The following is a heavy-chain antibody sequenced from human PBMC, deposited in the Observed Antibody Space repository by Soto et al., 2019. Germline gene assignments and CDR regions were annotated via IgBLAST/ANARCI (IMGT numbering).Heavy chain of an antibody. D-gene: IGHD1-26*01. Sequence: ASVKVSCKASGYIFSANYIHWVRQAPGQGLEWMGWINPNSGDTYLAQRFQGRVTMNRDTSIGTAYMELRGLTSDDTAEYYCAKGGAIVAAGTRVYLYNAMDVWGQGTTVTVSS. CDR1: GYIFSANY. CDR2: INPNSGDT. J-gene: IGHJ6*02. CDR3: AKGGAIVAAGTRVYLYNAMDV. V-gene: IGHV1-2*02.